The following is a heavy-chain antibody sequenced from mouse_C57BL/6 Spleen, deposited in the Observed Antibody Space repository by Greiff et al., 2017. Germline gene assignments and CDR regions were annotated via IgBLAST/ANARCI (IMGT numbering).Heavy chain of an antibody. V-gene: IGHV1-52*01. Sequence: QVQLQQPGAELVRPGSSVKLSCKASGYTFTSYWMHWVKQRPIQGLEWIGNIDPSDSETHYNQKFKDKATLTVDKSSSTAYMQLSSLTSEDSAVYYCARSNYGLDFDYWGQGTTLTVSS. CDR1: GYTFTSYW. CDR3: ARSNYGLDFDY. D-gene: IGHD1-1*01. CDR2: IDPSDSET. J-gene: IGHJ2*01.